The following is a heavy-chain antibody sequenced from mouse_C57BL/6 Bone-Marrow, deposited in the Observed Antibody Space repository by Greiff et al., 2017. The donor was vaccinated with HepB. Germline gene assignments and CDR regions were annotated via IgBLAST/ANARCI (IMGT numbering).Heavy chain of an antibody. CDR2: TFYSGIT. D-gene: IGHD2-3*01. CDR1: GFSINSDCY. J-gene: IGHJ4*01. CDR3: ARDGGNGYYYYYAMDY. Sequence: EVKLMESGPSLVRPSQTLSLTCTVTGFSINSDCYWIWIRQFPGNKLEYIGYTFYSGITYYNPSLESRTYITRDTSKNQFSLKLSSVTTEDTATYYCARDGGNGYYYYYAMDYWGQGTSVTVSS. V-gene: IGHV3-3*01.